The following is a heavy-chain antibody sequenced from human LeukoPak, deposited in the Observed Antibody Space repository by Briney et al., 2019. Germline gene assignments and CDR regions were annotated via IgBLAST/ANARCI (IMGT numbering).Heavy chain of an antibody. CDR2: INTDGSST. Sequence: PGGSLRLSCAASGFTFSSYWMHWVRQAPWRGLVWVSRINTDGSSTIYADSVKGRFTISRDNAKNTLYLQMNSLRAEDTAVYYCARDYQLLLSWFDPWGQGTLVTVSS. D-gene: IGHD2-2*01. CDR3: ARDYQLLLSWFDP. CDR1: GFTFSSYW. J-gene: IGHJ5*02. V-gene: IGHV3-74*01.